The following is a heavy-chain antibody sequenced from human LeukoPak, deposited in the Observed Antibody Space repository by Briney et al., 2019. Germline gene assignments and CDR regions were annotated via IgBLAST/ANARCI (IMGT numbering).Heavy chain of an antibody. V-gene: IGHV3-23*01. J-gene: IGHJ4*02. CDR3: AKWNY. CDR2: ISGSGGTT. Sequence: PGGSLRLSCAASGFTFGTSTMSWVRQAPGKGLEWVSSISGSGGTTYHADSVKGRFTISRDISKNTLYLQMNSLRAEDTAVYYCAKWNYWGQGTLVTVSS. CDR1: GFTFGTST.